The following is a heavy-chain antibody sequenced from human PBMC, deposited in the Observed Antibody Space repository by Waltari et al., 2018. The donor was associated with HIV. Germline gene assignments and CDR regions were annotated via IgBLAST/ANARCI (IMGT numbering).Heavy chain of an antibody. Sequence: EVQLVESGGGLVQPGGSLRLSCAASGFTFSSYWMSWVRQAPGKGLEWVANIKQDGREKDYVDSVKGRFTISRDNAKNSLYLQMNSLRAEDTAVYYCARITIFGVVNDYGMDVWGQGTTVTVSS. J-gene: IGHJ6*02. CDR2: IKQDGREK. D-gene: IGHD3-3*01. CDR3: ARITIFGVVNDYGMDV. CDR1: GFTFSSYW. V-gene: IGHV3-7*01.